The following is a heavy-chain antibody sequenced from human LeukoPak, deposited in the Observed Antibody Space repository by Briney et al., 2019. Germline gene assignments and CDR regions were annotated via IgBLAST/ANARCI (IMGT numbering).Heavy chain of an antibody. CDR2: TKPDGSAE. CDR3: ARDDGLNTNFDY. J-gene: IGHJ4*02. Sequence: GGSLRLSCAASGFTFSSYWMSWVRQAPGKGLEWVANTKPDGSAEYYADSVRGRFTTSRDNANNFLYLQMNSLRAEDTAVYYCARDDGLNTNFDYWGQGTLVTVSS. D-gene: IGHD5-24*01. V-gene: IGHV3-7*01. CDR1: GFTFSSYW.